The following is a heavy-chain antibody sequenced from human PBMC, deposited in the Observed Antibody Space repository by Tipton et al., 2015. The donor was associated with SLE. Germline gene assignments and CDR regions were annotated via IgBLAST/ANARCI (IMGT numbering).Heavy chain of an antibody. CDR2: ITGGSDGT. V-gene: IGHV3-23*01. CDR3: ALPRDSIGAYKPFNH. CDR1: GFTFSSYT. D-gene: IGHD1-14*01. Sequence: GSLRLSCAASGFTFSSYTMTWVRQAPGKGLEWVSSITGGSDGTTYADSVKGRFTISRDNSQNTLYLQMNSLRAEDTAVYYCALPRDSIGAYKPFNHWCQRTLVAVSS. J-gene: IGHJ4*02.